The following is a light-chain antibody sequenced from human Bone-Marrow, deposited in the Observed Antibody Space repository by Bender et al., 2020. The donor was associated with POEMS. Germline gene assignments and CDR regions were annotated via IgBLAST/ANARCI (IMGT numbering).Light chain of an antibody. J-gene: IGLJ3*02. CDR2: KGS. Sequence: QSALTQPPSVSGSPGQSVTISCTGTSSDVGSYNRVSWYQQPPGTAPKLMIYKGSKRPSGLSNRFSGSKSGNTASLTISGLQAEDEADYYCCSYAGSATWVFGGGTKLTVL. V-gene: IGLV2-23*01. CDR1: SSDVGSYNR. CDR3: CSYAGSATWV.